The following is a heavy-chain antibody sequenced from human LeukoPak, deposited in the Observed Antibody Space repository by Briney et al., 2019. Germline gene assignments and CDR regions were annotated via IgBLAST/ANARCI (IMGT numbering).Heavy chain of an antibody. Sequence: PGGSLRLSCTASGFTFSSYWMSWVRQAPGKGLEWVANIKQDESEKFYVDSVKGRFTISRDNAKNSLYLQMNSLRAEDTAVYYCAGDPGIPAAGTVGYFDYWGQGTLVTVSS. CDR1: GFTFSSYW. D-gene: IGHD6-13*01. CDR3: AGDPGIPAAGTVGYFDY. J-gene: IGHJ4*02. V-gene: IGHV3-7*01. CDR2: IKQDESEK.